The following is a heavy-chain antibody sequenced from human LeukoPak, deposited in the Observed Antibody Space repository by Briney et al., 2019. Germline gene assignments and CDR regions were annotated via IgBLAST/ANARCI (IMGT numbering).Heavy chain of an antibody. J-gene: IGHJ5*02. Sequence: SETLSLTCAVYGGSFSGYYRSWIRQPPGKGLEWIGEINHSGSTNYNPSLKSRVTISVDTSKNQLSLKLSSVTAADTAVYYCARHEGWWFEEGWFDPWGQGTLVTVSS. CDR3: ARHEGWWFEEGWFDP. CDR2: INHSGST. D-gene: IGHD3-10*01. CDR1: GGSFSGYY. V-gene: IGHV4-34*01.